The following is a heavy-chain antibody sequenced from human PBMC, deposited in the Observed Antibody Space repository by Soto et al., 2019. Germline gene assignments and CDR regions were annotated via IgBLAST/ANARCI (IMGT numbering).Heavy chain of an antibody. CDR2: IKEDGGLR. D-gene: IGHD2-15*01. V-gene: IGHV3-7*03. CDR1: KFFISSSW. CDR3: KSARSSVEPGGFVEN. Sequence: EVQLEESGGGLVQPGGSLRLSCTASKFFISSSWMSWVRQAPGKGLEWVANIKEDGGLRRYVDSVKGRFTISRDNGKNPVYLPMNRLRGDEPAVYYCKSARSSVEPGGFVENWGQGTLGTVSS. J-gene: IGHJ1*01.